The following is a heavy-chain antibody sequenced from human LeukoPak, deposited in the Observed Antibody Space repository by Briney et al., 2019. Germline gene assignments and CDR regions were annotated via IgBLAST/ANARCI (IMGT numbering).Heavy chain of an antibody. V-gene: IGHV3-7*01. CDR2: IKQDGSEK. D-gene: IGHD2-2*01. Sequence: GGSLRLSCAASGFTFSSYWMSWVRQAPGKGLEWVANIKQDGSEKYYVDSVKGRFTISRDNAKNSLYLQMNSLRAEDTAAYYCAREIVPAAMAHAFDIWGQGTMVIVSS. J-gene: IGHJ3*02. CDR1: GFTFSSYW. CDR3: AREIVPAAMAHAFDI.